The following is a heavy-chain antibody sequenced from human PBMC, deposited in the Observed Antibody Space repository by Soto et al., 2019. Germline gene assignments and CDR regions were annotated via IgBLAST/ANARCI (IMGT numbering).Heavy chain of an antibody. D-gene: IGHD3-22*01. V-gene: IGHV3-48*03. Sequence: PGGSLRLSFAASGFTFSSYEMNWVRQAPGKGLEWVSYISSSGSTIYYADYVKGRFTISRDNAKNSLYLQMNRLRAEDTAVYYCAREAYYYDSSGYSYDDAFDIWGQGTMVTVSS. J-gene: IGHJ3*02. CDR1: GFTFSSYE. CDR3: AREAYYYDSSGYSYDDAFDI. CDR2: ISSSGSTI.